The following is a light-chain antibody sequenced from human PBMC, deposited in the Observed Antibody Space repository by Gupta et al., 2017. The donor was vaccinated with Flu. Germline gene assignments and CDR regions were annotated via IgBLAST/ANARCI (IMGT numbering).Light chain of an antibody. V-gene: IGKV1-39*01. CDR1: QNIDKY. Sequence: DIQMTQSPSSLSASVGDRVSITCRASQNIDKYLNWYQQIPGRAPKLLIYATSNLQGGVPSRFSGSASGTDFTLTISSLQPEDVATYYCQQRYTFGGGTKVEIK. J-gene: IGKJ4*01. CDR2: ATS. CDR3: QQRYT.